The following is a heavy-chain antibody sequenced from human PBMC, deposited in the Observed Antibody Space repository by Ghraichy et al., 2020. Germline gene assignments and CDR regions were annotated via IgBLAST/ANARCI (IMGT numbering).Heavy chain of an antibody. CDR1: GFTFNNRI. V-gene: IGHV3-21*01. D-gene: IGHD2-2*03. J-gene: IGHJ3*01. Sequence: GKSLNISCSASGFTFNNRIMNWVRQAPGKGLEWVSSISSSSNYIYYADSVKGRFTISRDNAKNSLYLQMNSLRAEDTAVYYCARVDIREDAFDFWGQGTMVTVSS. CDR2: ISSSSNYI. CDR3: ARVDIREDAFDF.